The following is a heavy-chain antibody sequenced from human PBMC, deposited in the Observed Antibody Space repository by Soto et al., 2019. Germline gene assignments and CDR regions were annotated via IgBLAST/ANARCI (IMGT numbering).Heavy chain of an antibody. CDR2: ISYDGSNK. CDR3: AKDFSSTPAY. Sequence: GGSLRLSCAASGFTFISYGMHWVRQAPGKGLEWVAVISYDGSNKYYADSVKGRFTISRDNSKNTLYLQMNSLRAEDTAVYYCAKDFSSTPAYWGQGTLVTVSS. D-gene: IGHD6-13*01. V-gene: IGHV3-30*18. J-gene: IGHJ4*02. CDR1: GFTFISYG.